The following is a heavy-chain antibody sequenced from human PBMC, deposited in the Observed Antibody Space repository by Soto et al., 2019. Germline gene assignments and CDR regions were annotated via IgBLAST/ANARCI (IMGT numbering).Heavy chain of an antibody. CDR2: ISAYNGNT. J-gene: IGHJ5*02. D-gene: IGHD2-2*01. CDR1: GYTFTSYG. Sequence: GASVKVSCKSSGYTFTSYGISCVRQAPGQGLEWMGWISAYNGNTNYAQKLQGRVTMTTDTSTSTAYMELRSLRSDDTAVYYCARALTHIVVVPAAILWFDPWGQGTLVTVSS. V-gene: IGHV1-18*01. CDR3: ARALTHIVVVPAAILWFDP.